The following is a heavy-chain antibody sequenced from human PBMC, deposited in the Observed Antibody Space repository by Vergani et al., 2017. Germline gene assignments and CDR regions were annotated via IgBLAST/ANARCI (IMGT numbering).Heavy chain of an antibody. CDR1: GGSISSGGYY. D-gene: IGHD3-22*01. V-gene: IGHV4-31*03. CDR2: IYYSGST. Sequence: QVQLQESGPGLVKPSQTLSLTCTVSGGSISSGGYYWSWIRQHXGKGLEWIGYIYYSGSTYYNPSLKSRVTISVDTSKNQFSLKLSSVTAADTAVYYCAGTYYYDSSGYYNWFDPWGQGTLVTVSS. CDR3: AGTYYYDSSGYYNWFDP. J-gene: IGHJ5*02.